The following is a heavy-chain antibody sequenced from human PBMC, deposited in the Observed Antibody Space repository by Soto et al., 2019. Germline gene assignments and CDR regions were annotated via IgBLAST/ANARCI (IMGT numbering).Heavy chain of an antibody. Sequence: SETLSLTCIVSGHSISTSPFYWGWFRQPPGKGLEWIGTIYSSRNTYYNPSLKSRVTISVDTSKNQFSLKLNSVTAADTAVYYCPSGGVPNVGWFDPWGQGILVTVSS. CDR2: IYSSRNT. D-gene: IGHD3-16*01. V-gene: IGHV4-39*01. CDR1: GHSISTSPFY. J-gene: IGHJ5*02. CDR3: PSGGVPNVGWFDP.